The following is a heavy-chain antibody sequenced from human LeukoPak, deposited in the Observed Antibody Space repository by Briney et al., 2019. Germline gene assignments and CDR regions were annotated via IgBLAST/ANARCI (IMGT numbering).Heavy chain of an antibody. CDR1: GFTFSSYA. D-gene: IGHD2-2*01. Sequence: GGSLRLSCAASGFTFSSYAMSWVRQAPGKGLEGVSAISGSGGSTYYADSVKGRFTISRDNSKNTLYLQMNSLRAEDTAVYYCAKSPSIVVVPAANFRGWFDPWGQGTLVTVSS. V-gene: IGHV3-23*01. J-gene: IGHJ5*02. CDR2: ISGSGGST. CDR3: AKSPSIVVVPAANFRGWFDP.